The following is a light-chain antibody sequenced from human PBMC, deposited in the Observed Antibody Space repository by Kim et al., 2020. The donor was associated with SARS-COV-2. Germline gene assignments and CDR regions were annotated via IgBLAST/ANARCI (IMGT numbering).Light chain of an antibody. V-gene: IGKV3D-15*01. CDR2: DAS. Sequence: SLSPGERATLSCRASQSIDTSLAWYQHRPGQAPRLLVYDASIRATGVPDRFSGSGSGTEFTLTISSLQSEDFAVYYCQQYNNWPRFGPGTKVDIK. CDR3: QQYNNWPR. CDR1: QSIDTS. J-gene: IGKJ3*01.